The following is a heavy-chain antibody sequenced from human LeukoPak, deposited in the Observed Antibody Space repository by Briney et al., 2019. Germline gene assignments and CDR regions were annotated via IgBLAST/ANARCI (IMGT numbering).Heavy chain of an antibody. CDR1: GYWFPNYW. CDR2: VFPADSDT. CDR3: ARLSRGDRGVAYVDY. V-gene: IGHV5-51*01. Sequence: GESLKISCNGSGYWFPNYWIAWVRQMPGKDLEWMGIVFPADSDTRYSPSFQGQVTISADKSIRTAYLQWSSLKASDTAMYYCARLSRGDRGVAYVDYWGQGSLVSVSS. D-gene: IGHD3-10*01. J-gene: IGHJ4*02.